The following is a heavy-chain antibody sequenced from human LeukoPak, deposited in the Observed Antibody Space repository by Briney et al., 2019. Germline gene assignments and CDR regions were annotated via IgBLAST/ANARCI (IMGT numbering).Heavy chain of an antibody. V-gene: IGHV4-59*01. D-gene: IGHD6-19*01. CDR2: IYYSGST. J-gene: IGHJ3*02. Sequence: PSEALSLTCTVSGGSISSYCWCWIRYPPREGLEGIGYIYYSGSTNYNPSLKSRVTISVDTSKNQFSLNLSSVTAADTAVYYCARDRYSSGWHEGVVAFDIWGQGTMVTVSS. CDR1: GGSISSYC. CDR3: ARDRYSSGWHEGVVAFDI.